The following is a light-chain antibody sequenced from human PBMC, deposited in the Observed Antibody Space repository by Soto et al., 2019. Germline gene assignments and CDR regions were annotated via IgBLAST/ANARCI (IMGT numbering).Light chain of an antibody. CDR1: SSNIGGTNY. J-gene: IGLJ2*01. V-gene: IGLV1-47*02. CDR3: ASWDDRLGAVI. Sequence: QSVVTQPPSAAGTRGQKVFISCSGVSSNIGGTNYAYWYQQLPGAAPKLLMHSNNLRPSGVPERISGSKFGTAASLAISGLRSEDEAVYYCASWDDRLGAVIFGGGTKVTVL. CDR2: SNN.